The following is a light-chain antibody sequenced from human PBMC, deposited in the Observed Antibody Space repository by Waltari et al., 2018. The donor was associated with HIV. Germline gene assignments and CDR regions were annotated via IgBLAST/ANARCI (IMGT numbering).Light chain of an antibody. CDR1: SSDVGGYNF. Sequence: QSALTQPRSVSGSPGQSVPISCSGTSSDVGGYNFVSWYQQHPGKAPRLVFYHVSKWAHGVPHCFSESKSGNTASLTISVLQADDEADYYCCSYTGSYTWGFGGGTVLAVL. J-gene: IGLJ3*02. V-gene: IGLV2-11*01. CDR2: HVS. CDR3: CSYTGSYTWG.